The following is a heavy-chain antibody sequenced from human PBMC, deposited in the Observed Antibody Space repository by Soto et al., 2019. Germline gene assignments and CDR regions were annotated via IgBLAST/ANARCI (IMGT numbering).Heavy chain of an antibody. J-gene: IGHJ6*02. D-gene: IGHD3-9*01. CDR3: ASAYYDILTGYYPSHYYYYGMDV. CDR1: GGSISSSSYY. CDR2: IYYSGST. V-gene: IGHV4-39*01. Sequence: PSETLSLTCTVSGGSISSSSYYWGWIRQPPGKGLEWIGSIYYSGSTYYNPSLKSRVTISVDTSKNQFSLKLSSVTAADTAVYYCASAYYDILTGYYPSHYYYYGMDVWGQGTTVTVSS.